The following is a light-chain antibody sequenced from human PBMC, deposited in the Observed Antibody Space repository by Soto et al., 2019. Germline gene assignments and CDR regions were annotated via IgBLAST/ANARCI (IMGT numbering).Light chain of an antibody. CDR3: QQYNDWPRT. CDR2: CTS. CDR1: QSVNSN. J-gene: IGKJ4*01. Sequence: EIVMTQSPATLSVSPGEIATLSCRASQSVNSNLAWYQQKPGQAPRILIYCTSTMTTDLPARFSGSGYGTDCTLTISSLQSEDFAVYYCQQYNDWPRTFGGGTKVEI. V-gene: IGKV3-15*01.